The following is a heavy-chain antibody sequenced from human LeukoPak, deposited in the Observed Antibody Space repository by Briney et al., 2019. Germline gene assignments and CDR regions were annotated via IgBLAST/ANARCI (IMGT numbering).Heavy chain of an antibody. CDR3: AKVGLPVTTILDYFDY. CDR2: ISYDGGNK. CDR1: GFTFSSYG. Sequence: GGSLRLSCAASGFTFSSYGMHWVRQAPGKGLEWVAVISYDGGNKYYADSVKGRFTISRDNSKNTLYLQMNSLRAEDTAVYYCAKVGLPVTTILDYFDYWGQGTLVTVSS. V-gene: IGHV3-30*18. J-gene: IGHJ4*02. D-gene: IGHD4-11*01.